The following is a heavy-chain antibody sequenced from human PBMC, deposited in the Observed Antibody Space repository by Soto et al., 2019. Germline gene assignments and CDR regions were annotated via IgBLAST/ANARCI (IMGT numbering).Heavy chain of an antibody. CDR2: VKSRRDGGTI. V-gene: IGHV3-15*01. CDR1: GFIFSNAW. CDR3: TTFYDFRSGY. D-gene: IGHD3-3*01. J-gene: IGHJ4*02. Sequence: PGGSLRLSCTASGFIFSNAWMSWVRQAPGRGLEWVGRVKSRRDGGTIDYAAPVKDRSSISRDDSKNTLYLQMGSLKTEDTAVYYCTTFYDFRSGYWGQGTQVTVSS.